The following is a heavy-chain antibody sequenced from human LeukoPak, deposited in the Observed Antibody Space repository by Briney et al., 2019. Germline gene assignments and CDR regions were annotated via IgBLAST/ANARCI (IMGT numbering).Heavy chain of an antibody. Sequence: GGSLGLSCAASGFSFSSYGIHWVRQAPGKGLEWVAFIWYDGSNKYYADSVKGRFTISRDNSKNTLFLQMNSLRAEDTAVYYCAKVSHVLLWFAFGYWGQGTLVTVSS. CDR2: IWYDGSNK. D-gene: IGHD3-10*01. J-gene: IGHJ4*02. CDR3: AKVSHVLLWFAFGY. CDR1: GFSFSSYG. V-gene: IGHV3-30*02.